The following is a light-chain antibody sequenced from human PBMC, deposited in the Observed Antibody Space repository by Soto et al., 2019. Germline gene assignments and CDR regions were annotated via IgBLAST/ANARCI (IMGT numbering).Light chain of an antibody. V-gene: IGLV2-14*01. CDR1: SNDIGAYKY. Sequence: QSVLTQPASVSGSPGQSITISCTGSSNDIGAYKYVSWYQLHPGKAPKVIIHEVTNRPSGVSNRFSGSKSGNTASLTISGLRAEDEADYFCASYSTITPFVFGTGTKLTVL. J-gene: IGLJ1*01. CDR2: EVT. CDR3: ASYSTITPFV.